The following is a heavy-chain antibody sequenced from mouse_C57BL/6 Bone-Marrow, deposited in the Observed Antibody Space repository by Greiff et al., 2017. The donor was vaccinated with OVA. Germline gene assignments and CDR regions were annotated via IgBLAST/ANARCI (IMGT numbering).Heavy chain of an antibody. Sequence: EVKLVESGGDLVKPGGSLKLSCAASGFTFSSYGMSWVRQTPDKRLEWVATISSGGSYTYYPDSVKGRFTISRDNAKNTLYLQMSSLKSEDTAMYYCARPFIYYGSSYVPLFDYWGQGTTLTVSS. CDR1: GFTFSSYG. D-gene: IGHD1-1*01. V-gene: IGHV5-6*02. CDR3: ARPFIYYGSSYVPLFDY. J-gene: IGHJ2*01. CDR2: ISSGGSYT.